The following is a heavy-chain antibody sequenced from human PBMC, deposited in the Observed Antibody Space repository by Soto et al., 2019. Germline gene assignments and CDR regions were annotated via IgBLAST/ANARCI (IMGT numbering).Heavy chain of an antibody. CDR1: GYIFTTYW. J-gene: IGHJ4*02. V-gene: IGHV5-10-1*01. Sequence: EVQLVQSGAEVKKPGESLRISCKGSGYIFTTYWISWVRQMPGKGLEWMGRIDPSDSYTNYSPSFQGHVTISADKSISTAYLQWSSLKASDTAMYYCARYGKAAIVGATSGDYWGQGTLVTVSS. CDR2: IDPSDSYT. D-gene: IGHD1-26*01. CDR3: ARYGKAAIVGATSGDY.